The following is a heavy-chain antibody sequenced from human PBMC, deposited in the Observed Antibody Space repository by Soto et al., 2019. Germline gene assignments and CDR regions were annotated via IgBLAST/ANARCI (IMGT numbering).Heavy chain of an antibody. Sequence: SETLSLTCTVSGGSISSGDYYWSWIRQPPGKGLEWIGYIYYSGSTYYNPSLKSRVTISVDTSKNQFPLKLSSVTAADTAVYYCARDPDTAMVPYYYYGMDVGGQGTTVTVSS. CDR3: ARDPDTAMVPYYYYGMDV. D-gene: IGHD5-18*01. V-gene: IGHV4-30-4*01. CDR1: GGSISSGDYY. CDR2: IYYSGST. J-gene: IGHJ6*02.